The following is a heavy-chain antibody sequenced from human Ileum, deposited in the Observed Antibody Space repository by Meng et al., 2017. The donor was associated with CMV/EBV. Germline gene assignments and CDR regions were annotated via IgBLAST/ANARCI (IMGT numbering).Heavy chain of an antibody. CDR2: ISSSSSYI. CDR1: GFTFSSYS. Sequence: GESLKISCAASGFTFSSYSMNWVRQAPGKGLEWVSSISSSSSYIYYADSVKGRFTISRDNAKNSLYLQMNSLRAEDTAVYYCAREGGSFTSPYYYYGMDVWGPGATVTVSS. V-gene: IGHV3-21*01. CDR3: AREGGSFTSPYYYYGMDV. J-gene: IGHJ6*02. D-gene: IGHD6-13*01.